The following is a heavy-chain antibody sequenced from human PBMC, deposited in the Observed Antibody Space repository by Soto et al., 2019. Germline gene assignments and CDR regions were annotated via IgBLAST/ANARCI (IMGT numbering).Heavy chain of an antibody. CDR1: GFTFSSYW. D-gene: IGHD3-3*01. Sequence: PGGSLRLSCAASGFTFSSYWMHWVRQAPGKGLVWVSRINSDGSSTSYADLVKGRFTISRDNAKNTLYLQMNSLRAEDTAVYYCARDDRFWVWAFDIWGQGTMVTVSS. CDR2: INSDGSST. V-gene: IGHV3-74*01. CDR3: ARDDRFWVWAFDI. J-gene: IGHJ3*02.